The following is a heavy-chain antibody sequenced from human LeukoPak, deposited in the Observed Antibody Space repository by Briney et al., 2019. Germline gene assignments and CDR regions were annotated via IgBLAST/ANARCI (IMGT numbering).Heavy chain of an antibody. D-gene: IGHD3-10*01. V-gene: IGHV5-51*01. CDR2: IYPGDSDT. CDR1: GYSFTSYW. Sequence: GESLKISCKGSGYSFTSYWIGWVRQMPGKGLEWMGIIYPGDSDTRYSPSFQGQVTISADKSISTAYLQWSSLKASDTAMYNCARGMVRGVKDHYYGMDVWGQGTTVTVSS. CDR3: ARGMVRGVKDHYYGMDV. J-gene: IGHJ6*02.